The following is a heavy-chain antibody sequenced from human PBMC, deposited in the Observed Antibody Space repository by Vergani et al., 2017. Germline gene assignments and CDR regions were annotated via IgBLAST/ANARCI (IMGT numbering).Heavy chain of an antibody. Sequence: QVQLQESGPGLVKSSETLSLTCSVSFDSIRNLYCNWIRQPPGKGLEWIGYIYYSGSTNYNPSLKSRVTISVDTSKNQFSLKLSSVTAADTAVYYCASAYSSSWYPYWGQGTLVTVSS. V-gene: IGHV4-59*11. CDR3: ASAYSSSWYPY. D-gene: IGHD6-13*01. CDR2: IYYSGST. CDR1: FDSIRNLY. J-gene: IGHJ4*02.